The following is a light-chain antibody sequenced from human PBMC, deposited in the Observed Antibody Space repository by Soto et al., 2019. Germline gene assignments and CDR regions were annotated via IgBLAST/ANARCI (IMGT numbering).Light chain of an antibody. CDR3: QQHGNGNSPRYS. J-gene: IGKJ2*03. Sequence: EIVLTQSPGTLSLSLGERATLSCRASQSVSSNYLAWYQQKPGQAPRLLIYETSSRATGIPDRFSGSGSGTDFTLSISRLEPEDFAVYYCQQHGNGNSPRYSFGQGTRLEIK. V-gene: IGKV3-20*01. CDR1: QSVSSNY. CDR2: ETS.